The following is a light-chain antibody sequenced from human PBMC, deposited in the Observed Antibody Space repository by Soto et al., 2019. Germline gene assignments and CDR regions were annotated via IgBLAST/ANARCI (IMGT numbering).Light chain of an antibody. Sequence: QSVLTQPASVSGSPGQSITISCTGTSSDVGSYNLVSWYQQHPGKAPKLMIYEVSKRPSGVSNRFSSSKSGNTASLTISGLQAEDEADYYCCSYAGSSTFGVFGGGTKLTVL. CDR2: EVS. CDR1: SSDVGSYNL. V-gene: IGLV2-23*02. J-gene: IGLJ3*02. CDR3: CSYAGSSTFGV.